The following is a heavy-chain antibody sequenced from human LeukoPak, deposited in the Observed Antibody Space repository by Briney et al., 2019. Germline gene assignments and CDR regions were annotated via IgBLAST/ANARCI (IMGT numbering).Heavy chain of an antibody. J-gene: IGHJ4*02. D-gene: IGHD6-13*01. CDR1: GYTFTSYD. V-gene: IGHV1-8*01. CDR2: MNPNSGNT. CDR3: ARAGLRAAAGTAPNY. Sequence: ASVKVSCKASGYTFTSYDINWVRQATGQGLEWMGWMNPNSGNTGYAQKFQGRVTITRNTSISTAYMNLSRLISEDTGGYYCARAGLRAAAGTAPNYWGQGTLGTVAS.